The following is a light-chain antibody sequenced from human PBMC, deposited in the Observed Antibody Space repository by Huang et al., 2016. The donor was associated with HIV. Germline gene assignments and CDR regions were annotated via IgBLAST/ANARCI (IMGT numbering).Light chain of an antibody. CDR3: MQALQTELT. CDR1: QSLLHSNGYNY. CDR2: LGS. V-gene: IGKV2-28*01. J-gene: IGKJ4*01. Sequence: DIVMTQSPLSLPVTPGAPASISCRSSQSLLHSNGYNYLDWYLQKPGQSPKLLSYLGSNRAAGVPDRFSASGSGTDFTLKISRVEAEDVGVYYCMQALQTELTFGGGTKVEIK.